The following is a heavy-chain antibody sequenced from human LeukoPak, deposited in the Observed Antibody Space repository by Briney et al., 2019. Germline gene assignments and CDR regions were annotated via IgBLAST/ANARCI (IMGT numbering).Heavy chain of an antibody. Sequence: ASVKVSCKASGYTFPNYGITWVRQAPGQGLEWMGWISTHNGDTNYAQNLQDRVTMTTDTSTSTAYMELRSLRSDDTAVYYCARGRGSTSRYWGQGTLVTVSP. J-gene: IGHJ4*02. D-gene: IGHD1-26*01. V-gene: IGHV1-18*01. CDR3: ARGRGSTSRY. CDR1: GYTFPNYG. CDR2: ISTHNGDT.